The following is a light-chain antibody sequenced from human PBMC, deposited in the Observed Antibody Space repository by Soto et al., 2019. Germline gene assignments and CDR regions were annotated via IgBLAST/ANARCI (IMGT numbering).Light chain of an antibody. CDR3: QHYNNYPWT. J-gene: IGKJ1*01. Sequence: AIRMTQSPSSLSASTGDRFTITCRASQGISSYLAWYQQKPGKAPKLLIYKASSLESGVPSRFSGSGSGTEFTLTISGLQHDDFATYYCQHYNNYPWTFGQGSKVDIK. CDR2: KAS. V-gene: IGKV1-8*01. CDR1: QGISSY.